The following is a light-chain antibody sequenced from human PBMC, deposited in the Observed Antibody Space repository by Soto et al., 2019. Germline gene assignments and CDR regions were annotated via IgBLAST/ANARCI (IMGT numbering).Light chain of an antibody. CDR2: GND. CDR1: NSNIGSNT. Sequence: QPVLTQPPSASGTPGQRVTISCFGSNSNIGSNTVNWYQQFPGTAPRFLLYGNDQRPSGVPDRFSASQSGTSASLAISGLQSEDEADYYCAVWDDRLRSRVFGGGTQLTVL. J-gene: IGLJ2*01. V-gene: IGLV1-44*01. CDR3: AVWDDRLRSRV.